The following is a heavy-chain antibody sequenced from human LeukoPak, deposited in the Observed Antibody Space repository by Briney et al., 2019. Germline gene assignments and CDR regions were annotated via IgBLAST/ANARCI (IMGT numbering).Heavy chain of an antibody. CDR1: GYTFTRYY. Sequence: ASVKVSCKASGYTFTRYYMHWVRQAPGHGLEWMGIINPSGGSTSYAQKFQGRVTMTRDTSTSTVYMELSSLRSEDTAVYYCARDPPGCSGGSCYPSYYFDYWGQGTLVTVSS. J-gene: IGHJ4*02. CDR3: ARDPPGCSGGSCYPSYYFDY. D-gene: IGHD2-15*01. V-gene: IGHV1-46*01. CDR2: INPSGGST.